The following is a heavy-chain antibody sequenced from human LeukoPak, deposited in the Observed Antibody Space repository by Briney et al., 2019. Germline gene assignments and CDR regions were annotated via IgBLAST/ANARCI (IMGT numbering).Heavy chain of an antibody. CDR2: IIPIFGTA. V-gene: IGHV1-69*05. D-gene: IGHD1/OR15-1a*01. J-gene: IGHJ6*03. CDR3: ARDSKGLEQPYYYYYMDV. CDR1: GGTFSSYA. Sequence: SVKVSCKASGGTFSSYAISWVRQAPGQGLEGMGGIIPIFGTANYAQKFQGRVKITTDESTTTAYMGLSSLRSEDTAVYYCARDSKGLEQPYYYYYMDVWGKGTTVTVSS.